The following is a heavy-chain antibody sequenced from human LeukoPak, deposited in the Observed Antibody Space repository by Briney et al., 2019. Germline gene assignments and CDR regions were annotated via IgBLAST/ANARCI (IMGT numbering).Heavy chain of an antibody. J-gene: IGHJ4*02. V-gene: IGHV3-23*01. D-gene: IGHD1-20*01. CDR2: ISGSGGST. CDR1: GFTFSSST. CDR3: LGNWC. Sequence: GGSLRLPCAASGFTFSSSTMGWVRQAPGKGLEWVSSISGSGGSTYYADSVKGRFTVSRDNSKNTLYLHMNSLTFEDTAVDYCLGNWCWGQGTLVTVSS.